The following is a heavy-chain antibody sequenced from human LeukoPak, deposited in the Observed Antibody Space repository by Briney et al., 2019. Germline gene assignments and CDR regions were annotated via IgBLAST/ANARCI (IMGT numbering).Heavy chain of an antibody. J-gene: IGHJ5*02. CDR2: ISGSGGST. V-gene: IGHV3-23*01. Sequence: GGSLRLSCAASGFTFSSYAMSWVRQAPGKGLEWVSAISGSGGSTYYADSVKGRFTISRDNSKNTVYLQMNSLRAEDTAVYYCAKDPITMIVVVIPWFDPWGQGTLVTVSS. D-gene: IGHD3-22*01. CDR3: AKDPITMIVVVIPWFDP. CDR1: GFTFSSYA.